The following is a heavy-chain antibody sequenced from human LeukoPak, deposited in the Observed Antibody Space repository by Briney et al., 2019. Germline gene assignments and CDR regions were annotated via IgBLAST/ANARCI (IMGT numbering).Heavy chain of an antibody. CDR1: GFTFSSYW. D-gene: IGHD1-26*01. CDR2: ISKDGSST. CDR3: ARDEVGVGATHDY. J-gene: IGHJ4*02. V-gene: IGHV3-74*01. Sequence: GGSLRLSCAASGFTFSSYWMHWVRQAPGKGLVWVSRISKDGSSTYYADSVRGRFTISRDNAKNTLYLQMNSLRAEDTAVYYCARDEVGVGATHDYWGQGTLVTVSS.